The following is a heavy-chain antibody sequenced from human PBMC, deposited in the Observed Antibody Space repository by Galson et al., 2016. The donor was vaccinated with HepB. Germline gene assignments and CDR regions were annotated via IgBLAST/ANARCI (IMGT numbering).Heavy chain of an antibody. Sequence: TFFNYAITRVRQAPGQGLEWMGWINTHNSDTNYAQKLQDRVTLTTNTSTRTAYMELRSLRSDDTAVYYCTRPKTTAIGGRSDYWGQGTLVTVSS. CDR1: TFFNYA. CDR2: INTHNSDT. J-gene: IGHJ4*02. CDR3: TRPKTTAIGGRSDY. D-gene: IGHD2-21*02. V-gene: IGHV1-18*01.